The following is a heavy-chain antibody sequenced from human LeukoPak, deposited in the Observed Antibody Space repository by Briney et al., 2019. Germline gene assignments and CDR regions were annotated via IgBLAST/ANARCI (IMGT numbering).Heavy chain of an antibody. V-gene: IGHV4-4*02. D-gene: IGHD2-15*01. Sequence: PSETLSLTCAVSGGSISSSNWWSWVRQPPGKGLEWIGEIYHSGSTNYNPSLKSRVTISVDKSKNQFSLKLSSVTAADTAVYYCARDEGYCSGGSCYSSGYWGQGTLVTVSS. J-gene: IGHJ4*02. CDR2: IYHSGST. CDR3: ARDEGYCSGGSCYSSGY. CDR1: GGSISSSNW.